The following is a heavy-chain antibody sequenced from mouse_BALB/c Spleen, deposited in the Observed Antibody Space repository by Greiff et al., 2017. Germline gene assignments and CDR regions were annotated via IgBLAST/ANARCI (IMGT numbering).Heavy chain of an antibody. CDR3: AREEPDWFAY. CDR1: GYSITSYYA. Sequence: EVQLKESGPGLVKPSQSLSLTCTVTGYSITSYYAWDWIRQFPGNKLEWMGYISYSGSTAYNPSLKSRISITRDTSKNQFFLQLNSVTTEDTATYYCAREEPDWFAYWGQGTLVTVSA. CDR2: ISYSGST. V-gene: IGHV3-2*02. J-gene: IGHJ3*01.